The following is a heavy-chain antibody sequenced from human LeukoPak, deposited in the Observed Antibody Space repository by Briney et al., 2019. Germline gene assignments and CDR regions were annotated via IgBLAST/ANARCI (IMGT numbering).Heavy chain of an antibody. CDR1: GFTFSSYS. J-gene: IGHJ4*02. V-gene: IGHV3-33*08. CDR2: IWYDGSNK. Sequence: PGGSLRLSCAASGFTFSSYSMNWVRQAPGKGLEWVAVIWYDGSNKYYADSVKGRFTISRDNSKNTLYLQMNSLRAEDTAVYYCARSEGPYGSGSYYDYWGQGTLVTVSS. CDR3: ARSEGPYGSGSYYDY. D-gene: IGHD3-10*01.